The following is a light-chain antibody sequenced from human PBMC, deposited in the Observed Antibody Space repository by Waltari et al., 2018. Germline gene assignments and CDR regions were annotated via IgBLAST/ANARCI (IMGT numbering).Light chain of an antibody. Sequence: QTTLTQPPSVSGAPGQSVTISCTGSSSDIGAYNFVSCYQQSDQVPKSIIYDVNWRPSVVSERVSGSKSGNTASLTISGLQPEDEADYFCSSYAGITFLFGGGTRLTVL. V-gene: IGLV2-8*01. J-gene: IGLJ2*01. CDR2: DVN. CDR1: SSDIGAYNF. CDR3: SSYAGITFL.